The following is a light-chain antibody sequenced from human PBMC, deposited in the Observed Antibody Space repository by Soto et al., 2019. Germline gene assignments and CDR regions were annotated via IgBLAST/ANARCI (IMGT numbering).Light chain of an antibody. V-gene: IGKV3-20*01. Sequence: EIVLTQSPGTLSLSPWERATLSCKAIQSVSSTYLAWYQQKPGQAPRPLIYGASRRDTGIPDRFSGSGSGTDFTLTISRLEPEDFALYYCQQYGSSLPWTFGQGTKVDI. CDR3: QQYGSSLPWT. CDR1: QSVSSTY. CDR2: GAS. J-gene: IGKJ1*01.